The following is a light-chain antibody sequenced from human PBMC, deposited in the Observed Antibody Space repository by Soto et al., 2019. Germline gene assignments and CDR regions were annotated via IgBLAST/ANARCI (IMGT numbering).Light chain of an antibody. CDR2: DAS. CDR1: QSVSGW. J-gene: IGKJ1*01. CDR3: QQSYNTPRT. Sequence: DIKMTQSPATLSASLGDTVTVTCRASQSVSGWLAWYQQKPGEAPKLLIYDASALQGGVPSRFSGSGSGTDFTLTISSLHPEDFATYFCQQSYNTPRTFGQGTKVDIK. V-gene: IGKV1-39*01.